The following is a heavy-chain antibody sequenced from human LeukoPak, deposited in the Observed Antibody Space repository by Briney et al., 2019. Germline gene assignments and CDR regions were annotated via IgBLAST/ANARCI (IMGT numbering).Heavy chain of an antibody. CDR2: ISAYNGNT. V-gene: IGHV1-18*01. J-gene: IGHJ4*02. CDR3: SRIGYYYGSGTLYYFDY. Sequence: ASVKVSCKASGYTFTSYGISGVRQAPGQGLEWMGWISAYNGNTNYAQKLQGRVNMTTDTSTRTAYMELRSLRSYDTAVYYCSRIGYYYGSGTLYYFDYWGQGTLVTVSS. D-gene: IGHD3-10*01. CDR1: GYTFTSYG.